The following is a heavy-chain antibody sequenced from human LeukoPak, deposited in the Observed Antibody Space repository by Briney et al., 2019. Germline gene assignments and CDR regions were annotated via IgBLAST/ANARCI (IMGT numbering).Heavy chain of an antibody. CDR1: GFTFSTSV. CDR2: ISSDGSP. D-gene: IGHD2-15*01. Sequence: GGSLRLSCSASGFTFSTSVMHWVRQTPGKGLEYVSVISSDGSPYYADSVKGRFTVSRDNSKNTLYLQMNSLRAEDTAVYYCAKTPGDCTGGTCYSFDYWGQGSLVTVSS. V-gene: IGHV3-64*04. J-gene: IGHJ4*02. CDR3: AKTPGDCTGGTCYSFDY.